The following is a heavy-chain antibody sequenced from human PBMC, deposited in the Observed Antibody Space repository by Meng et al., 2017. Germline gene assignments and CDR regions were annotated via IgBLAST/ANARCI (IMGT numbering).Heavy chain of an antibody. J-gene: IGHJ4*02. Sequence: LQEPRLPRVAPKQAITLTFLFLSVSLSTSGVGGGRINWPPVKALEWIALIYLGDNKRYIPSLKSRLTITKDTTKVQVFLKMTYMDPVDTAADYCAQKQDYYGSGNHFDYWGQGTLVTVSS. CDR1: SVSLSTSGVG. CDR2: IYLGDNK. CDR3: AQKQDYYGSGNHFDY. D-gene: IGHD3-10*01. V-gene: IGHV2-5*02.